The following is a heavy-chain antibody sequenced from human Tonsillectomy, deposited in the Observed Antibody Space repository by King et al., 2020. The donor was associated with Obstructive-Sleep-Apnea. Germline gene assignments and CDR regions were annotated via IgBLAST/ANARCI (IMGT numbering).Heavy chain of an antibody. Sequence: QLVQSGAEVKKPGASVRVSCRASGYTFTTSGISWVRQAPGQGLEWRGWISVYNGKTNYAQKVQGRVTMTTDTSPSTAYMGLRRLRSDDTAVYYCARCSGTSSAFYQDYWGQGTLVTVSS. V-gene: IGHV1-18*01. CDR2: ISVYNGKT. J-gene: IGHJ4*02. CDR3: ARCSGTSSAFYQDY. D-gene: IGHD3-10*02. CDR1: GYTFTTSG.